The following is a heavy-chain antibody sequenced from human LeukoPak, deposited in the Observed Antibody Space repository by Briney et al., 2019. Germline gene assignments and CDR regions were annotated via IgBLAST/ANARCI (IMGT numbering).Heavy chain of an antibody. CDR3: ARGGDLLLWFGGLEF. V-gene: IGHV4-61*02. Sequence: PSDTLSLTCTVSGGSISSGSYYWSWIRQPAGKGLEWIGRIYTSGSTNYNPSLKSRVTISVDTSKNQFSLKLSSVTAADTAVYHCARGGDLLLWFGGLEFWGQGTLVTVSS. CDR1: GGSISSGSYY. J-gene: IGHJ4*02. D-gene: IGHD3-10*01. CDR2: IYTSGST.